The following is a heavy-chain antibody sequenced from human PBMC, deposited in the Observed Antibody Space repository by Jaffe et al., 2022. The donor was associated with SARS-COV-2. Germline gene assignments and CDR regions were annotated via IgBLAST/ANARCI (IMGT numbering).Heavy chain of an antibody. Sequence: QVQLVESGGGVVQPGGSLRLSCAASGFTFSSYAMHWVRQAPGKGLEWVAVIRRDESNKYYTDSVKGRFTMSRDNSKNTLYLQMNSLRAEDTAVYYCARTYSDSGWFFDLWGRGTLVTVSS. V-gene: IGHV3-33*01. D-gene: IGHD6-13*01. CDR1: GFTFSSYA. CDR2: IRRDESNK. J-gene: IGHJ2*01. CDR3: ARTYSDSGWFFDL.